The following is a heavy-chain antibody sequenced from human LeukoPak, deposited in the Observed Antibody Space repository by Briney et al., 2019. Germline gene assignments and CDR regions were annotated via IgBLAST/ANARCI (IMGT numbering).Heavy chain of an antibody. Sequence: SVKVSCKASLGTFSSYAISWVRQAPGQGLDWMGGIIPIFGTANYAQKFQGRVTITADESTSTAYMELSSLRSEDTAVYYCASTYGDYLWGYFDYWGQGTLVTVSS. V-gene: IGHV1-69*01. CDR2: IIPIFGTA. CDR3: ASTYGDYLWGYFDY. CDR1: LGTFSSYA. J-gene: IGHJ4*02. D-gene: IGHD4-17*01.